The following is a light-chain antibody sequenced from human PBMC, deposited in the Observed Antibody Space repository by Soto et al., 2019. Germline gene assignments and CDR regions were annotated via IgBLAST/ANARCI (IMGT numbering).Light chain of an antibody. V-gene: IGLV2-14*01. CDR2: EVS. CDR3: SSYTRSSNYV. J-gene: IGLJ1*01. Sequence: QSVLTQPASVSGSPGQSITISCTGTSSDVGGYNYVSWYQQHPGKAPKLMIYEVSNRPSGVSNRFSGSKSGNTASLTISGLQAEDDADYYCSSYTRSSNYVFGNGTKVTV. CDR1: SSDVGGYNY.